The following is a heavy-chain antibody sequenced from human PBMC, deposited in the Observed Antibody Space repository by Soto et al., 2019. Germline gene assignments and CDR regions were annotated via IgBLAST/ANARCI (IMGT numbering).Heavy chain of an antibody. Sequence: EVRVLESGGGLVQPGGSLRLSCAASGFTFSDYGMNWVRQAPGKGLEWVSGISASGGNTYYADSVKGRFTVSRDNSKNTMALQMNSLRVEDTAVYYCAKDQIWFGEPWGQGTLVTVSS. V-gene: IGHV3-23*01. J-gene: IGHJ4*02. CDR2: ISASGGNT. CDR1: GFTFSDYG. CDR3: AKDQIWFGEP. D-gene: IGHD3-10*01.